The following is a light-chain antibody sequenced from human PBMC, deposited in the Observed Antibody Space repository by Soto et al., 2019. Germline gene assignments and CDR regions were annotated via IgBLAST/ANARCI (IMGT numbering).Light chain of an antibody. CDR2: KAS. J-gene: IGKJ5*01. V-gene: IGKV1-5*03. Sequence: DIQMTQSPSTLSASVGDRVIITCRASQSISSLLAWYQQKPGRAPTLLIYKASTLESGVPSRFSGSGSGTEFSLTISSLQPDDFATYYYQQYNYYPLTFGQGTRLEIK. CDR1: QSISSL. CDR3: QQYNYYPLT.